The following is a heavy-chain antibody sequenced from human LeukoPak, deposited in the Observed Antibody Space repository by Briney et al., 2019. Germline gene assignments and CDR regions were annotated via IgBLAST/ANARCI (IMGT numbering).Heavy chain of an antibody. CDR3: AKDPGDKAVDRWFDP. Sequence: GGSLRLSCAATGFSFTTYWMSWVRQAPGKGLEWVANIKEDGSDKYYVDSVKGRFSISRDNAKNSLYLQMSSLRAEDTAVNYCAKDPGDKAVDRWFDPWGQGTLVTVSS. CDR2: IKEDGSDK. CDR1: GFSFTTYW. J-gene: IGHJ5*02. V-gene: IGHV3-7*03. D-gene: IGHD6-19*01.